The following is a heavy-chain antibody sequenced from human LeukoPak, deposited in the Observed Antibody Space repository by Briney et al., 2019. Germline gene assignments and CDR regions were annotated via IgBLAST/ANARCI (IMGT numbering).Heavy chain of an antibody. CDR1: GFTFSVYS. CDR2: ISSSSSTI. CDR3: ARERGDDGSGSYYGAFDI. J-gene: IGHJ3*02. D-gene: IGHD3-10*01. V-gene: IGHV3-48*04. Sequence: GGSLRLSCAASGFTFSVYSMNWVRQAPGKGLEWVSYISSSSSTIYYADSVKGRFTISRDNAKNSLYLQMNSLRAEDTAVYYCARERGDDGSGSYYGAFDIWGQGTMVTVSS.